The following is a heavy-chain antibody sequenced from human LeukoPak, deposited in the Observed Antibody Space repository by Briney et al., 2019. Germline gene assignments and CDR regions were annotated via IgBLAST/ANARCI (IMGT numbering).Heavy chain of an antibody. D-gene: IGHD3-22*01. CDR2: IYHSGST. V-gene: IGHV4-31*03. J-gene: IGHJ4*02. CDR1: GGSISSGVYY. CDR3: AREGDDSSGKYYFDY. Sequence: PSETLSLTCTVSGGSISSGVYYWSWIRQHPGKGLEWIGYIYHSGSTYYNPSLKSRVTISLDTSKNQFPLKLSSVTAADTAVYYCAREGDDSSGKYYFDYWGQGTLVTVSS.